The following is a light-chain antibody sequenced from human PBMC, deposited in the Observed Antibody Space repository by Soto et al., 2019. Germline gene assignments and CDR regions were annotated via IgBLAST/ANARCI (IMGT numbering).Light chain of an antibody. Sequence: DILMTQSPSSLSASVGDRVTITCRASESISRHLNWYQQKPGKAPKILIYAASSLQNGVPSRFRGSGSGTDFTLTITNLQPEDFATYYCQQTYSTLSITFGQGTRLDI. CDR3: QQTYSTLSIT. J-gene: IGKJ5*01. CDR2: AAS. CDR1: ESISRH. V-gene: IGKV1-39*01.